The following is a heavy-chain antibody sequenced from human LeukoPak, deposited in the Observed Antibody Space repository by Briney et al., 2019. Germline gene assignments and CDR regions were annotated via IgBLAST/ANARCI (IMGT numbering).Heavy chain of an antibody. CDR2: IKQDGSVK. D-gene: IGHD6-6*01. V-gene: IGHV3-7*03. Sequence: GGSLRLSCAAPGFTFSNVWMSWVRQVPGKGLEWVANIKQDGSVKYYVDSVKGRFTISRDNAKNSLYLQMISLRAEDTAVYKCARIGYSSSSLDFWGRGTLVTVSS. CDR3: ARIGYSSSSLDF. J-gene: IGHJ4*02. CDR1: GFTFSNVW.